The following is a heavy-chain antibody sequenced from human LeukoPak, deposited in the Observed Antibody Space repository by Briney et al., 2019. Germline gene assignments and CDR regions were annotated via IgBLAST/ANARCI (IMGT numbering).Heavy chain of an antibody. CDR3: ATRVL. J-gene: IGHJ4*02. CDR2: IKQDGSEK. D-gene: IGHD3-3*01. CDR1: GFTFSNYW. Sequence: PGGSLRLSCAASGFTFSNYWMSWVRQAPGKGLEWVANIKQDGSEKYHVDSVKGRFTISRDNAKNSLYLHMNSLRVEDTAVYYCATRVLRGQGTLVTVSS. V-gene: IGHV3-7*01.